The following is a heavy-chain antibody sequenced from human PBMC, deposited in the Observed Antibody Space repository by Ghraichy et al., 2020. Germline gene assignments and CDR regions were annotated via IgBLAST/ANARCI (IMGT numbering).Heavy chain of an antibody. J-gene: IGHJ4*02. CDR3: TYRNYYDSNDVSRSSGYFDF. Sequence: GGSLRLSCAASGFTFSSYAMNWVRQAPGKGLEWVSAISGGSTYYADSVKGRFTISRDNSKNTLYLQMNSLRAEDTAVYSCTYRNYYDSNDVSRSSGYFDFWGQGTLVTVSS. CDR2: ISGGST. D-gene: IGHD3-22*01. CDR1: GFTFSSYA. V-gene: IGHV3-23*01.